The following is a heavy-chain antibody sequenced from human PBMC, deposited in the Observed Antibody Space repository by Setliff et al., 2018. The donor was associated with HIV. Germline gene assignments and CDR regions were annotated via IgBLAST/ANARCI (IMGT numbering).Heavy chain of an antibody. CDR1: GYTFTSYT. D-gene: IGHD3-10*01. CDR3: ARESLRVGATDY. CDR2: TNIYGGAP. V-gene: IGHV1-2*06. J-gene: IGHJ4*02. Sequence: ASVKVSCKTSGYTFTSYTTHWVRQAPGQGLEWMGRTNIYGGAPRYAQIFQGRVTMTRDTSINTAYMHLSGLTFDDTATYFCARESLRVGATDYWGQGTQVTVSS.